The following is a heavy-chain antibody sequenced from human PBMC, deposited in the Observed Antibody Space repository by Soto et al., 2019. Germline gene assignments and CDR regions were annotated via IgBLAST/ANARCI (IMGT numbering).Heavy chain of an antibody. J-gene: IGHJ6*02. V-gene: IGHV3-48*02. CDR2: ISSSSSTI. CDR1: GFTFSSYS. CDR3: ESGTTLGYYYGMDV. D-gene: IGHD1-26*01. Sequence: QRLSCAASGFTFSSYSMNWVRQAPGKGLEWVSYISSSSSTIYYADSVKGRFTISRDNAKNSLYLQMNSLRDEDTAVYYCESGTTLGYYYGMDVWGQGTTVTVSS.